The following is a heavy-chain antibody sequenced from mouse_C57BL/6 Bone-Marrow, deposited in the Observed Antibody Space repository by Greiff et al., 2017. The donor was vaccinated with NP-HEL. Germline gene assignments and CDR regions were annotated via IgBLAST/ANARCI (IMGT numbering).Heavy chain of an antibody. CDR3: GWLLDMDY. V-gene: IGHV1-4*01. D-gene: IGHD2-3*01. CDR2: INPSSGYT. J-gene: IGHJ4*01. Sequence: VKLMESGAELARPGASVKMSCKASGYTFTSYTMHWVKQRPGQGLEWIGYINPSSGYTKYNQKFKDKATLTADKSSSTAYMQLSSLTSEDSAVYYCGWLLDMDYWGQGTSVTVSS. CDR1: GYTFTSYT.